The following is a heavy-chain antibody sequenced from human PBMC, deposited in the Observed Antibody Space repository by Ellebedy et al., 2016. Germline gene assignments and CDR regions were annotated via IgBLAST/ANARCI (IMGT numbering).Heavy chain of an antibody. CDR2: IYYSGST. J-gene: IGHJ4*02. Sequence: SETLSLXXTVSGGSISSSSYSWGWIRQPPGKGLEWIGSIYYSGSTYYNPSLKCRVTISVDTSKNQFSLKLSSVTAADTAVYYCARTQMVRGYDILTGYNVGTYYFDYWGQGTLVTVSS. V-gene: IGHV4-39*01. CDR3: ARTQMVRGYDILTGYNVGTYYFDY. D-gene: IGHD3-9*01. CDR1: GGSISSSSYS.